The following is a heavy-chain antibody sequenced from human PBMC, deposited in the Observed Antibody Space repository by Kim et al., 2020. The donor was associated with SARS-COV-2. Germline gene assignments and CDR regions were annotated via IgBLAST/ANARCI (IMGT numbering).Heavy chain of an antibody. Sequence: GRVTMTRDTSTSTVYMELSSLRSEDTAVYYCAREMSVWFGELRKLDAFDIWGQGTMVTVSS. J-gene: IGHJ3*02. V-gene: IGHV1-46*01. D-gene: IGHD3-10*01. CDR3: AREMSVWFGELRKLDAFDI.